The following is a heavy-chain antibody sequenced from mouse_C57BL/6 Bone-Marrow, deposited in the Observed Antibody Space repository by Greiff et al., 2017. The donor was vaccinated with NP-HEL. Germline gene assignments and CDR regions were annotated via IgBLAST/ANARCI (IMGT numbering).Heavy chain of an antibody. CDR1: GYTFTSYG. Sequence: VKLMESGAELARPGASVKLSCKASGYTFTSYGISWVKQRTGQGLEWIGEIYPRSGNTYYNEKLKGKATLTADNSSSTAYMELRSLTSEDSAVYFCAREVTVVEDYWGQGTTLTVSS. D-gene: IGHD1-1*01. V-gene: IGHV1-81*01. CDR2: IYPRSGNT. J-gene: IGHJ2*01. CDR3: AREVTVVEDY.